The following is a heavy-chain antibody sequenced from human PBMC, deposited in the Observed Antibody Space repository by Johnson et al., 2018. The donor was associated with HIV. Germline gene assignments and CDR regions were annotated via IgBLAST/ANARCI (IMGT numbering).Heavy chain of an antibody. CDR2: ISYDGSNK. V-gene: IGHV3-30*19. Sequence: QVQLVESGGGVVQPGRSLRLSCAASGFTFSGYAMHWVRQAPGKGLEWVAVISYDGSNKYYADSVKGRFTISRDNSKNTLYLQMNSLRAEDTAVYYCASIDAFDIWGQGTMVTVSS. CDR3: ASIDAFDI. CDR1: GFTFSGYA. J-gene: IGHJ3*02.